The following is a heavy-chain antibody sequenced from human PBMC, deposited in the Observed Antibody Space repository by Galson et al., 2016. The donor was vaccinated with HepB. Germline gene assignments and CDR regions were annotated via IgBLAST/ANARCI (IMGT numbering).Heavy chain of an antibody. CDR3: ARDGKGLLWFGEPEDY. CDR2: ISSSSSTI. D-gene: IGHD3-10*01. Sequence: SLRLSCAASGFTFSGYYMNWIRQAPGKGLEWVSSISSSSSTIYYADSVKGRFIISRDNPKNSLYRQMNRLRAEDTAVYYCARDGKGLLWFGEPEDYWGQGTLVSVSS. CDR1: GFTFSGYY. J-gene: IGHJ4*02. V-gene: IGHV3-11*01.